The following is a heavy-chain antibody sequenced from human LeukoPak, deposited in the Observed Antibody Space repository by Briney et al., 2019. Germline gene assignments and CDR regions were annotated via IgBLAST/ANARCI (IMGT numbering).Heavy chain of an antibody. CDR1: GFTFSSYA. J-gene: IGHJ4*02. CDR2: FSGSGDTT. CDR3: AKSYSSGWFGPYFDS. Sequence: PGGSLRLSCAASGFTFSSYAMNWVRQAPGKGLEWVSTFSGSGDTTYYADSVKGRFAISTDNSKNTLYLQMDSLRAEDTAVYYCAKSYSSGWFGPYFDSWGQGTLVTVSS. D-gene: IGHD6-19*01. V-gene: IGHV3-23*01.